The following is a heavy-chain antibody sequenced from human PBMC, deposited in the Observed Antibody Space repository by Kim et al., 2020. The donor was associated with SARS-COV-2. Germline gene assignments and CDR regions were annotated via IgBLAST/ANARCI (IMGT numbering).Heavy chain of an antibody. CDR2: ISSSSSYI. Sequence: LSLTCAASGFTFSSYSMNWVRQAPGKGLEWVSSISSSSSYIYYADSVKGRFTISRDNAKNSLYLQMNSLRAEDTAVYYCARDLSIGFGEYLGAFDIWGQGTMVTVSS. CDR1: GFTFSSYS. V-gene: IGHV3-21*01. CDR3: ARDLSIGFGEYLGAFDI. D-gene: IGHD3-10*01. J-gene: IGHJ3*02.